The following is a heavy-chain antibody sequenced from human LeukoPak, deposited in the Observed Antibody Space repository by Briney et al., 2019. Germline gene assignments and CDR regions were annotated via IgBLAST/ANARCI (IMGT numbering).Heavy chain of an antibody. J-gene: IGHJ6*02. Sequence: QSGGSLRLSCAASGFTFSSYSMNWVRQAPGKGLEWVSYISSSSSTIYYADSVKGRFTISRDNAKNSLYLQMNSLRAEDTAVYYCASFLTMVRGTTPYYYYYGMDVWGQGTTVTVSS. CDR2: ISSSSSTI. CDR1: GFTFSSYS. CDR3: ASFLTMVRGTTPYYYYYGMDV. V-gene: IGHV3-48*04. D-gene: IGHD3-10*01.